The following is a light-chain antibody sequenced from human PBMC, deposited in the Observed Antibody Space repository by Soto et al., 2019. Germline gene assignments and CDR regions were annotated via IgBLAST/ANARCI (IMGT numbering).Light chain of an antibody. Sequence: QSVLTQPASVSGSPGQSITISCTGTSSDVGGYDFVSWYQQHRGKAPKLMIYEVSNRPSGVSHRFSGSKSGNTASLTISGLQAEDEADYYCSSYTTDNTLYGGGTKLT. CDR2: EVS. V-gene: IGLV2-14*01. CDR3: SSYTTDNTL. J-gene: IGLJ2*01. CDR1: SSDVGGYDF.